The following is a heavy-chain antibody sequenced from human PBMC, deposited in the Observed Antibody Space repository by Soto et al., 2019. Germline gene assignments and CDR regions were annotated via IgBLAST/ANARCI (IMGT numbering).Heavy chain of an antibody. CDR3: AIWNLQEHAYDV. Sequence: DVQLVESGGGLIQPGGSLRLSCAVSGLTVSGKKYVAWVRQAPGKGLEWVSGFYDLDGTYYADSLKGRFTTSGDSSRTIVYLQMNLLRPEDTAVYYCAIWNLQEHAYDVWGQGTTVTVSS. D-gene: IGHD4-4*01. V-gene: IGHV3-53*01. CDR2: FYDLDGT. CDR1: GLTVSGKKY. J-gene: IGHJ3*01.